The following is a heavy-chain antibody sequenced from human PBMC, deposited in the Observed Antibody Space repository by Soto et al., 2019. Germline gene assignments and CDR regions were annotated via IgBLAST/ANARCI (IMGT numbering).Heavy chain of an antibody. Sequence: QVQLQESGPGLVKPSQTLSLTCTVSGGSISSGGYYWSWIRQHPGKGLEWIGYIYYSGSTYYNPSLKRRVTSSVATSKNQFALKLRSVTAADTAVYYCARVGGINLFDPWGQGTLVTVSS. CDR3: ARVGGINLFDP. V-gene: IGHV4-31*03. D-gene: IGHD1-20*01. J-gene: IGHJ5*02. CDR1: GGSISSGGYY. CDR2: IYYSGST.